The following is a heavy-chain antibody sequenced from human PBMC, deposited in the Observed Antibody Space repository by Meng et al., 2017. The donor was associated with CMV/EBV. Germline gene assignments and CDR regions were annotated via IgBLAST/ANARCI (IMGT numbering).Heavy chain of an antibody. CDR2: IIPILGIA. CDR3: ARSPVGHPPYDFWSGYFDY. D-gene: IGHD3-3*01. CDR1: GGTFSSYA. V-gene: IGHV1-69*10. Sequence: SVKVSCKASGGTFSSYAISWVRQAPGQGLEWMGGIIPILGIANYAQKFQGRLTITADKSTSTAYMELSSLRAEDTAVYYWARSPVGHPPYDFWSGYFDYWGQGTLVTVSS. J-gene: IGHJ4*02.